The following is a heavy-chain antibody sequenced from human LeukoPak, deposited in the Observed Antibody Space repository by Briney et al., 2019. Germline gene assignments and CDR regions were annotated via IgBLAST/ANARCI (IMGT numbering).Heavy chain of an antibody. J-gene: IGHJ5*02. V-gene: IGHV4-61*02. CDR3: AREPPYCSGGSCYFFYWFDP. CDR2: IYTSGST. D-gene: IGHD2-15*01. Sequence: PSETLSLTCTVSGGSISSGSYYWSWIRQPAGKGLEWIGRIYTSGSTNYNPPLKSRVTMSVDTSKNQFSLKLSSVTAADTAVYYCAREPPYCSGGSCYFFYWFDPWGQGTLVTVSS. CDR1: GGSISSGSYY.